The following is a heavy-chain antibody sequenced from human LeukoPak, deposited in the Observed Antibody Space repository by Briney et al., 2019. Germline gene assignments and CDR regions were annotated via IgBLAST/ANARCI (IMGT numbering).Heavy chain of an antibody. J-gene: IGHJ4*02. CDR2: INPNSGGT. CDR3: ARRSSVKRGYSYGT. CDR1: GYTFTGYY. D-gene: IGHD5-18*01. Sequence: ASVKVSRKASGYTFTGYYMHWVRQAPGQGLEWMGWINPNSGGTNYAQKFQGWVTMTRDTSISTAYMELNRLRSDDTAVYYCARRSSVKRGYSYGTWGQGTLVTVSS. V-gene: IGHV1-2*04.